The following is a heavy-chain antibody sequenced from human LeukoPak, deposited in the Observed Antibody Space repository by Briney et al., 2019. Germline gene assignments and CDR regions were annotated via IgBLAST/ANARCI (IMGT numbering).Heavy chain of an antibody. V-gene: IGHV1-3*01. J-gene: IGHJ4*02. D-gene: IGHD5-12*01. CDR3: ARGTYSGYDFGY. CDR1: GYTFTTYS. Sequence: GASVKVSCKASGYTFTTYSIHWVRQAPGQRLEWMGWINAGNGYIKYSQKFQGRVTTTSDTSASTAYMELSSLKSEDTAVSYCARGTYSGYDFGYWGQGTLVTVSS. CDR2: INAGNGYI.